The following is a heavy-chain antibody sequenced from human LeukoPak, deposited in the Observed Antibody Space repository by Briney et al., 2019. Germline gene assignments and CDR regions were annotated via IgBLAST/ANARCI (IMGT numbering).Heavy chain of an antibody. CDR3: AKDRPPPNSGSYSSDY. Sequence: PGGSLRLSCAASGFPFSNYGMSWVRQAPGKGLEWVSAISGSGDSTYYADSVKGRFTITRDSSKNTLFLQMNSLRAEDTAVYYCAKDRPPPNSGSYSSDYWGQGTLVTVSS. CDR2: ISGSGDST. CDR1: GFPFSNYG. D-gene: IGHD1-26*01. J-gene: IGHJ4*02. V-gene: IGHV3-23*01.